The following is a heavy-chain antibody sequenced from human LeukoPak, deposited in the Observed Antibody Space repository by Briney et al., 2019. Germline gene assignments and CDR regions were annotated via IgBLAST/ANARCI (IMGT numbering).Heavy chain of an antibody. CDR1: GGSFSGYY. J-gene: IGHJ4*02. CDR3: ARELDYDSSGFALPDY. V-gene: IGHV4-34*01. CDR2: INHSGST. D-gene: IGHD3-22*01. Sequence: SETLSLTCAVYGGSFSGYYWSWIRQPPGKGLEWIGEINHSGSTNYNPSLKSRVTISVDTSKNQFSLKLSSVTAADTAVYYCARELDYDSSGFALPDYWGQGTLVTVSS.